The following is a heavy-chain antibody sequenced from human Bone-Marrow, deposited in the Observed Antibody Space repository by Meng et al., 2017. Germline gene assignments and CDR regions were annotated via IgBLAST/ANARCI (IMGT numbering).Heavy chain of an antibody. Sequence: ASVKVSCKASGYTFTGYYMHWVRQAPGQGLEWMGRINPNSGGTNYAQKFQGRVTMTRDTSISTAYMELSRLRSDDTAVYYCARGFSIAVPGNWFDPWGQGTLVTVSS. J-gene: IGHJ5*02. D-gene: IGHD6-13*01. CDR2: INPNSGGT. CDR3: ARGFSIAVPGNWFDP. V-gene: IGHV1-2*06. CDR1: GYTFTGYY.